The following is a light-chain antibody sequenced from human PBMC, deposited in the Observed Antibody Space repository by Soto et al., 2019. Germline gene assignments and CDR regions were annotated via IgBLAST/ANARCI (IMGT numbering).Light chain of an antibody. CDR1: SSDIGGYNY. Sequence: QYALTQPASVSGSPGQSITVSCIGTSSDIGGYNYVSWYQQHPGKAPKLMIHDVSNRPSGVSDRFSGSKSGNTASLTISGLQADDEAYYYCSSYASSNTQVFGGGTKLTVL. V-gene: IGLV2-14*01. CDR3: SSYASSNTQV. CDR2: DVS. J-gene: IGLJ2*01.